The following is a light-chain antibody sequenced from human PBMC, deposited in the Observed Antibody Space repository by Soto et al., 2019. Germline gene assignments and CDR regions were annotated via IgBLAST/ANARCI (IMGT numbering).Light chain of an antibody. Sequence: DIQMTQSPSTLSASVGDRVTITCRASQSIRSWLAWYQQKPGKAPKVLIYDASSLESGVPSRFSGSGSGTEFTLTISSLQPDDFATYYCQHNNGYSWKFGQGTKVDIK. V-gene: IGKV1-5*01. CDR1: QSIRSW. CDR3: QHNNGYSWK. J-gene: IGKJ1*01. CDR2: DAS.